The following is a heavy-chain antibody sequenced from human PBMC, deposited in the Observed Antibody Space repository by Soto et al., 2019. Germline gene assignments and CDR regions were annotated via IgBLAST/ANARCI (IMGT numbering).Heavy chain of an antibody. V-gene: IGHV3-30-3*01. CDR1: GFTFSSSA. CDR3: GRCSSTSCHLGADY. Sequence: QVQLVESGGGVVQPGRSLRLSCAASGFTFSSSAMHWVHQAPGKGLEWVALISYDGSNKYYADSVKGRFTISRDNSKNTLYLQMNSLRTEDTAVYYCGRCSSTSCHLGADYWGQGTLVTVSS. CDR2: ISYDGSNK. J-gene: IGHJ4*02. D-gene: IGHD2-2*01.